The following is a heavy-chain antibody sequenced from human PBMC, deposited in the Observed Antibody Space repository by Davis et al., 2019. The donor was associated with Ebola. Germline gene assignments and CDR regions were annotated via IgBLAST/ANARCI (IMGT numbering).Heavy chain of an antibody. Sequence: ESLKISCAASGFTFRRYGMSWVRQAPGKGLEWVSSMTYSGCRTFFADSVQGRFTVSRDYFKDTLYLQMNSLRVEDTAVYYCAREGDYYGSESHRDGFDIWGRGTMVAVSS. CDR3: AREGDYYGSESHRDGFDI. D-gene: IGHD3-10*01. V-gene: IGHV3-23*01. CDR2: MTYSGCRT. CDR1: GFTFRRYG. J-gene: IGHJ3*02.